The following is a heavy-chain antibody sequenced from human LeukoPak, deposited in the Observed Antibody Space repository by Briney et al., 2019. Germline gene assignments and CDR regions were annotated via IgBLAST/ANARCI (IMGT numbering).Heavy chain of an antibody. CDR2: VYYSGTT. CDR1: GVSMSSSSYY. Sequence: SQTLSLTCTVSGVSMSSSSYYWAWIRQSPGKGLEWIGSVYYSGTTHYESSLKSRVSISIDTSKTQFALKVNSVTVADTAVYYCARILDLVTTKTIDYWGQGSLVIVSS. CDR3: ARILDLVTTKTIDY. D-gene: IGHD2-21*02. J-gene: IGHJ4*02. V-gene: IGHV4-39*06.